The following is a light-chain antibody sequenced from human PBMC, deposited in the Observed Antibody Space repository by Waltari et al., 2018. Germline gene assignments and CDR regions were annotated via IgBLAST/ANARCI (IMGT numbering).Light chain of an antibody. CDR1: QSLGGNY. J-gene: IGKJ4*01. CDR3: YHHDYSLT. V-gene: IGKV3-20*01. Sequence: TVLTQSPGTLSLSPGERATLSCRASQSLGGNYLVWYQQKPGQPPRLLIYGVSRRAPGVPDRFSGSGSGTDFTLTITRLEPEDFAVYYCYHHDYSLTFGGGTKVEI. CDR2: GVS.